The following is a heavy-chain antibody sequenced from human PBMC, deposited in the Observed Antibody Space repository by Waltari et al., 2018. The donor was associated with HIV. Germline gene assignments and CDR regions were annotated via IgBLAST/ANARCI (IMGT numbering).Heavy chain of an antibody. CDR3: ARERRDFVPWFNY. J-gene: IGHJ4*02. D-gene: IGHD2-21*02. CDR1: GFTFSSYR. V-gene: IGHV3-21*02. Sequence: EVQLVESGGGLVKPGWSMRLSCATAGFTFSSYRLNWVRQTPGKGLEWVSAISSDSIFIYYADSVKGRFTISRDNAKNSVYLQMTSLRVEDTAVYYWARERRDFVPWFNYWGQGTLVTVSS. CDR2: ISSDSIFI.